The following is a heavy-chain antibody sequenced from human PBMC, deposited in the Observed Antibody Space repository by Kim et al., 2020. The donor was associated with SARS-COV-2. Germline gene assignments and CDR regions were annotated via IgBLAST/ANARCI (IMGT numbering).Heavy chain of an antibody. J-gene: IGHJ2*01. Sequence: PALRSRVTIPVDTSKNQFALKLSSVTAADTAVYYCARGTSTVTTKYFDLWGRGTLVTVSS. CDR3: ARGTSTVTTKYFDL. D-gene: IGHD4-17*01. V-gene: IGHV4-34*01.